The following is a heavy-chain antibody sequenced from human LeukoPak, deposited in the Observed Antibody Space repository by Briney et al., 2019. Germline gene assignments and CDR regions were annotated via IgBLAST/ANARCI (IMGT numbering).Heavy chain of an antibody. J-gene: IGHJ4*02. Sequence: GRSLRLSCAASGFIFNDYAMHWVRQPPGKGLEWVSTISWNSGNKLYTDSVKGRFTISRDNAENSPYLQMTGLRPEDTALYYCAKDMDFWSGSDYWGQGTLVTVSS. CDR3: AKDMDFWSGSDY. CDR2: ISWNSGNK. D-gene: IGHD3-3*01. V-gene: IGHV3-9*01. CDR1: GFIFNDYA.